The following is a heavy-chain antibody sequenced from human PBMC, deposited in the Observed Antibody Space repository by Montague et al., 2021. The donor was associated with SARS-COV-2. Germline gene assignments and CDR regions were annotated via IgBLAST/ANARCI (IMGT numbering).Heavy chain of an antibody. V-gene: IGHV4-59*01. CDR1: GGSISSYY. Sequence: SETLSLTCTVSGGSISSYYWNWIRQPPGKGLEWIGYIYYSGRTNYNPSLKSRVTISVDTSKNQFSLKLSSVTAADTAVYYCARGGGSGYRYYFDYGGQGSLSPSPQ. J-gene: IGHJ4*02. CDR3: ARGGGSGYRYYFDY. D-gene: IGHD3-22*01. CDR2: IYYSGRT.